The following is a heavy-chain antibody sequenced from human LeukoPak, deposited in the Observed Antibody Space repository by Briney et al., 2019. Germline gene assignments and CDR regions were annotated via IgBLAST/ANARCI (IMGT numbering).Heavy chain of an antibody. Sequence: PSETLSLACAVYGGSFSGYYWSWIRQPPGKGLEWIGEINHSGSTNYNPSLKSRVTISVDTSKNQFSLKLSSVTAADTAVYYCARSTGQWLVQYYFDYWGQGTLVTVSS. CDR2: INHSGST. J-gene: IGHJ4*02. CDR1: GGSFSGYY. CDR3: ARSTGQWLVQYYFDY. V-gene: IGHV4-34*01. D-gene: IGHD6-19*01.